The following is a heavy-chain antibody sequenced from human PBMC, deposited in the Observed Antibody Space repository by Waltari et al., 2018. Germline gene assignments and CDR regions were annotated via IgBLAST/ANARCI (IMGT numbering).Heavy chain of an antibody. D-gene: IGHD1-20*01. V-gene: IGHV2-5*01. Sequence: QITLKASGPTLVKPTQTLTLTCTFSGFSLSTSGVGVGWIRQPPGKALEWLALIYWNDDKRYSPSLKSRLTITKDTSKNHVVPTMTNMDPVDTATYFCAHRKGGITGTAPAFDIWGQGTMVTVSS. J-gene: IGHJ3*02. CDR1: GFSLSTSGVG. CDR2: IYWNDDK. CDR3: AHRKGGITGTAPAFDI.